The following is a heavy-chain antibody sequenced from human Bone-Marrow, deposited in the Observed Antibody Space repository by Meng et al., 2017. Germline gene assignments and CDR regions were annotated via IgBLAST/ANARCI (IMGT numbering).Heavy chain of an antibody. CDR1: GFTFSSYG. CDR2: IWYDGSNK. V-gene: IGHV3-33*01. CDR3: ARDLVPSYYCDSSGYLLNTAFDI. J-gene: IGHJ3*02. D-gene: IGHD3-22*01. Sequence: GESLKISCAASGFTFSSYGMHWVRQAPGKGLEWVAVIWYDGSNKYYADSVKGRFTISRDNSKNTLYLQMNSLRAENTAVYYCARDLVPSYYCDSSGYLLNTAFDIWGQGTMVTVSS.